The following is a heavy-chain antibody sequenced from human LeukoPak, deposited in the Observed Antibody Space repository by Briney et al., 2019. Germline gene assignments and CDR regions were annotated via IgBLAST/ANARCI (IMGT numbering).Heavy chain of an antibody. Sequence: PGGSLRLSCAASGFTVSSNYMSWVRQAPGKGLEWVSVIYSGGSTYYADSVKGRFTISRDNSKNTLYLQMNSLRAEGTAVYYCARAPQGAPSFYFDYWGQGTLVTVSS. CDR2: IYSGGST. CDR3: ARAPQGAPSFYFDY. J-gene: IGHJ4*02. CDR1: GFTVSSNY. V-gene: IGHV3-53*01. D-gene: IGHD1-26*01.